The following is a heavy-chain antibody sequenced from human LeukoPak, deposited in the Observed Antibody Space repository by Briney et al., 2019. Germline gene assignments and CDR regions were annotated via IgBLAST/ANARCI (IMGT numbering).Heavy chain of an antibody. Sequence: GGSLRLSCAASGFSVSNKYMSWVRQAPGKGLEWVFVIYSGGNTYYADSVKGRFTISRDNSKNTLNLQMNSLRADDTAVYYCVRDSPTVGGYGMDVWGQGTKVTVSS. D-gene: IGHD1-26*01. CDR1: GFSVSNKY. V-gene: IGHV3-53*01. J-gene: IGHJ6*02. CDR2: IYSGGNT. CDR3: VRDSPTVGGYGMDV.